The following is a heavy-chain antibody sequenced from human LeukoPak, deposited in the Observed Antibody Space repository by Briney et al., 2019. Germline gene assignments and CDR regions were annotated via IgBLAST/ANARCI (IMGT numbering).Heavy chain of an antibody. D-gene: IGHD6-25*01. V-gene: IGHV4-59*01. CDR1: GGSFSGYY. CDR3: ARAGSGFLDY. J-gene: IGHJ4*02. Sequence: PSETLSLTCAVYGGSFSGYYWSWIRQPPGKGPEWIGYIYYSGSTNYNPSLKSRVTISVDTSKNQFSLKLSSVTAADTAVYYCARAGSGFLDYWGQGTLVTVSS. CDR2: IYYSGST.